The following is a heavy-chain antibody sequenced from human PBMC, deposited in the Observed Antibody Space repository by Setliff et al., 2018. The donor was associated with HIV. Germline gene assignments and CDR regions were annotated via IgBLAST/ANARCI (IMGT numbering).Heavy chain of an antibody. CDR2: IYTSGNM. Sequence: PSETLSLTCTVSGASISSYYWNWFRQPAGKGLESLGRIYTSGNMIYNPSLKSRVTMSADTSRNQLSLKLSSVAAADTAVYYCARGIGTRYDYYMDVWGIGTTVTVSS. J-gene: IGHJ6*03. CDR3: ARGIGTRYDYYMDV. CDR1: GASISSYY. V-gene: IGHV4-4*07. D-gene: IGHD2-8*01.